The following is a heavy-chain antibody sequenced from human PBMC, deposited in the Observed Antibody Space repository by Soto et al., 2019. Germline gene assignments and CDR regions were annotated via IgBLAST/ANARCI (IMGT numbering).Heavy chain of an antibody. CDR3: ARLSGSYYNFDD. J-gene: IGHJ4*02. CDR1: GYTFTSYA. CDR2: INAGNGNT. Sequence: ASVKVSCKASGYTFTSYAMHWVRQAPGQRLEWMGWINAGNGNTKYSQKFQGRVTITRDTSASTAYMELSSLRSEDTAVYYCARLSGSYYNFDDWGQGTLVTVDS. V-gene: IGHV1-3*01. D-gene: IGHD3-10*01.